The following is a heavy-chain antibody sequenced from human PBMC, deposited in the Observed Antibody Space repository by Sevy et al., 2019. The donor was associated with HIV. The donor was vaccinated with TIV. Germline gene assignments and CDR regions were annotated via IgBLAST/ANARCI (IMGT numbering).Heavy chain of an antibody. CDR1: GGTVSTFL. CDR2: IRPIFGTV. J-gene: IGHJ4*02. CDR3: ATRRDCGGDCSIYYFDY. Sequence: ASVKVSCKASGGTVSTFLISWVRQAPGQGLEWMGGIRPIFGTVDYAQKFQARVTFTADESTRTAYMELSSLRPDDTAVYYCATRRDCGGDCSIYYFDYWGQGSLVTVSS. V-gene: IGHV1-69*13. D-gene: IGHD2-21*02.